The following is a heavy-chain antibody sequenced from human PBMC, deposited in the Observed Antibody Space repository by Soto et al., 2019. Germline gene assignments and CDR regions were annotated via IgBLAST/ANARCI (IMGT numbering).Heavy chain of an antibody. Sequence: SETLSPSGTVSGGSVSSGSYYSSWIRQPPGKGLEWLGYIYYSGSTDYNPSLQSRVTISVDTSKHQFSLTLSSVTAADTAVYSCARRKGSSSFYGMDVWGQGTTVTVSS. CDR1: GGSVSSGSYY. CDR3: ARRKGSSSFYGMDV. J-gene: IGHJ6*02. V-gene: IGHV4-61*01. D-gene: IGHD6-13*01. CDR2: IYYSGST.